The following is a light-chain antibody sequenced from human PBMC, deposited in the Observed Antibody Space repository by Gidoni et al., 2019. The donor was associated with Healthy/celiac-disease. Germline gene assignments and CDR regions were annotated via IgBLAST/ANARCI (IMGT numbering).Light chain of an antibody. CDR1: QSISSY. CDR3: QQSYSTPYT. J-gene: IGKJ2*01. Sequence: DIQMTQSPSSLSASVGDRVTITCRASQSISSYLNWYQQKPGVPSRFSGSGSGTDFTLTISSLQPEDFATYYCQQSYSTPYTFGQGTKLEIK. V-gene: IGKV1-39*01.